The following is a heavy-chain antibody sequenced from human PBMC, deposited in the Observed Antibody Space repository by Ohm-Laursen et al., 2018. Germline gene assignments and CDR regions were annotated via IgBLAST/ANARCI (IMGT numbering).Heavy chain of an antibody. J-gene: IGHJ4*02. Sequence: ASVKVSCKASGYTFTGYYMHWVRQAPGQGLEWIGWINPNSGGTNYAQKFQGRVTMTRDTSISTAYMELSRLRSDDTAVYYCARDVIGLVVITHSPLDYWGQGTLVTVSS. V-gene: IGHV1-2*02. CDR1: GYTFTGYY. CDR2: INPNSGGT. CDR3: ARDVIGLVVITHSPLDY. D-gene: IGHD3-22*01.